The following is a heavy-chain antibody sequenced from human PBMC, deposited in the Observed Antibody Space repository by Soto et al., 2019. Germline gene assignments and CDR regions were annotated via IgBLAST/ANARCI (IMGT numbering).Heavy chain of an antibody. D-gene: IGHD6-13*01. CDR2: ISAYNGNT. CDR3: ARESVVCSSWFLPYYYMDV. V-gene: IGHV1-18*01. Sequence: ASVKVSCKASGYTFTSYGISWVRQAPGQGLEWMGWISAYNGNTNYAQKLQGRVTMTTDTSTSTAYMELRSLRSDDTAVYYCARESVVCSSWFLPYYYMDVWYTGPTVTVSS. J-gene: IGHJ6*03. CDR1: GYTFTSYG.